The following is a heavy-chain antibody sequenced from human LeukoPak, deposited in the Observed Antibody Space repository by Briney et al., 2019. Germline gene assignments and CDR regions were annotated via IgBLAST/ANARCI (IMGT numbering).Heavy chain of an antibody. Sequence: GRSLRLSCAASGFTFSSYGMHWVRQAPGKGLDWVADIWNDGTYKFYADSVKGRFTISRDNSKRTLYLQMNSLRAEDTAVYYCARDPQGYSSSWFDYWGQGTLVTVSS. CDR1: GFTFSSYG. V-gene: IGHV3-33*01. CDR2: IWNDGTYK. J-gene: IGHJ4*02. CDR3: ARDPQGYSSSWFDY. D-gene: IGHD6-13*01.